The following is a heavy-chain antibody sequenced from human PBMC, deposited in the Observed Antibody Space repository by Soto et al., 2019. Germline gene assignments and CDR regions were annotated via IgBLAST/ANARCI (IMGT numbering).Heavy chain of an antibody. Sequence: QVQLVQSGAEVKKPGSSVKLSCKASGGTFSSSAISWVRQAPGQGLEWMGGIMPIFRTPDYAQKFQGRVTITADESTSTVYMELSSLRSEDTAVYDCARDKDRLQLGGNYYYILDVWGQGTTVTVSS. CDR2: IMPIFRTP. D-gene: IGHD5-12*01. V-gene: IGHV1-69*12. J-gene: IGHJ6*02. CDR3: ARDKDRLQLGGNYYYILDV. CDR1: GGTFSSSA.